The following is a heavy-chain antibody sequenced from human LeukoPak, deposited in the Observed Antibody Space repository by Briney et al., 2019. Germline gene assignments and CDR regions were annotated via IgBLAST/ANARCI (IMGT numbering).Heavy chain of an antibody. CDR2: TYHSGST. CDR1: GASINSYY. J-gene: IGHJ5*02. CDR3: AKDWELGS. Sequence: SETLSLTCSVSGASINSYYWNWIRQPPGKGLEWIGNTYHSGSTNYNPSLKSRGTISLDTSKNQFSLKMSSVTAADTAVYYCAKDWELGSWGQGTLVTISS. V-gene: IGHV4-59*01. D-gene: IGHD1-26*01.